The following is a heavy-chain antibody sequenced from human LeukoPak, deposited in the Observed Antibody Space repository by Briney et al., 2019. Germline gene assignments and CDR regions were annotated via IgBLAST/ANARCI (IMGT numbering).Heavy chain of an antibody. CDR2: INTNTGNP. Sequence: ASVKVSCKASGYTFTSYAMNWVRQAPGQGREWMGWINTNTGNPTYAQGFTGRFVFSLDTSVSTAYLQISSLKAEDTAVYYCARDYRVFVAGGKFDPWGQGTLVTVSS. J-gene: IGHJ5*02. D-gene: IGHD6-19*01. V-gene: IGHV7-4-1*02. CDR3: ARDYRVFVAGGKFDP. CDR1: GYTFTSYA.